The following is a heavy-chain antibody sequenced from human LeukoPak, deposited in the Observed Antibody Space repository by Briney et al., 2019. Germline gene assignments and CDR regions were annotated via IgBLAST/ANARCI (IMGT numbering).Heavy chain of an antibody. D-gene: IGHD6-13*01. CDR2: IYYSGST. CDR3: ARGASEGWVYATLHPEYFQH. CDR1: GGSISSYY. Sequence: SETLSLTCTVSGGSISSYYWSWIRQPPGKGLEWIGYIYYSGSTNYNPSLKSRVTISVDTSKNQFSLKLSSVTAADTAVYYCARGASEGWVYATLHPEYFQHWGQGTLVTVSS. J-gene: IGHJ1*01. V-gene: IGHV4-59*01.